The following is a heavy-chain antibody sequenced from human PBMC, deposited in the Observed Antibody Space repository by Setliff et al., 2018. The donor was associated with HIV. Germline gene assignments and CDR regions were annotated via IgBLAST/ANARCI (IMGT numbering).Heavy chain of an antibody. Sequence: ASVKVSCKASGYIFSSYGITWVRQAPGQGLEWMGWINTNTGNPTYAQGFTGRFVFSLDTSVSTAYLQISSLEAEDTAVYYCARDLNKGSIDYWGQGTLVTVSS. V-gene: IGHV7-4-1*02. CDR1: GYIFSSYG. CDR3: ARDLNKGSIDY. J-gene: IGHJ4*02. CDR2: INTNTGNP. D-gene: IGHD3-10*01.